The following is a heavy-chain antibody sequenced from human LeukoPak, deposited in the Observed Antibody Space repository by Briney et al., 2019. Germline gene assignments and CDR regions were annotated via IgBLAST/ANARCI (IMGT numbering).Heavy chain of an antibody. D-gene: IGHD6-13*01. CDR1: GGSISSYY. Sequence: PSETLSLTCTVSGGSISSYYWSWIRQPAGKGLEWIGRIYTSGSTNYNPSLKSRVTISVDKSKNKFSLKLSSVTAADTAVYYCARVLAAAAPGPYYFDYWGQGTLVTVSS. J-gene: IGHJ4*02. CDR2: IYTSGST. CDR3: ARVLAAAAPGPYYFDY. V-gene: IGHV4-4*07.